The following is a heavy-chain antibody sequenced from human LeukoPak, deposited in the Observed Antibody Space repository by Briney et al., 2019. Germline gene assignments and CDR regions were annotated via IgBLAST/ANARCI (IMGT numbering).Heavy chain of an antibody. D-gene: IGHD6-13*01. Sequence: PSETLSLTCTVSGGSISSSYWSWIRQPAGKGLEWIGRIYTSGSPNYNPSLKSRVTMSVDTSKNQFSLNLSSVTASDTAVYYCARLTSSWYQDWYLGLWRRGTLVPVSS. V-gene: IGHV4-4*07. CDR3: ARLTSSWYQDWYLGL. CDR1: GGSISSSY. CDR2: IYTSGSP. J-gene: IGHJ2*01.